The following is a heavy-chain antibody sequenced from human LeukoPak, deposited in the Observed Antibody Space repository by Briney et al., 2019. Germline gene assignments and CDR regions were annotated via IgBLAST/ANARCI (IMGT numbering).Heavy chain of an antibody. J-gene: IGHJ4*02. CDR3: ARTLRGPSTFDY. D-gene: IGHD1-26*01. CDR1: GFTFSDYS. CDR2: IKQDGSEK. V-gene: IGHV3-7*01. Sequence: PGGSLRLSCAASGFTFSDYSMSWVRQAPGKGLEWVADIKQDGSEKYYVDSVKGRFTISRDNAKNSLYLQMNSLRAEDTDVSYCARTLRGPSTFDYWGQGTLVTVSS.